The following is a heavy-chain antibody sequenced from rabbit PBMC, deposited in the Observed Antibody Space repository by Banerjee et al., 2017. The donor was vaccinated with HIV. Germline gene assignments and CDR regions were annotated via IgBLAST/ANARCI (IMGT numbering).Heavy chain of an antibody. CDR2: IYAGSSGST. D-gene: IGHD6-1*01. Sequence: QSLEESGGDLVKPGASLTLTCTASGFSFSSSYYMCWVRQAPGKGLEWIACIYAGSSGSTYYASWAKGRFTISKTSSTTVTLQMTSLTAADTATYFCARANTYGYAGYAYATGYFNLWGPGTLVTVS. CDR3: ARANTYGYAGYAYATGYFNL. J-gene: IGHJ4*01. CDR1: GFSFSSSYY. V-gene: IGHV1S40*01.